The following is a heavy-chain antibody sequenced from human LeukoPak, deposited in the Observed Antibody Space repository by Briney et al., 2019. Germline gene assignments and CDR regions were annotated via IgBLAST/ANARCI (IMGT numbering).Heavy chain of an antibody. Sequence: GGSLRLSCAASGFTFSNAWMSWVRQAPGKGLEWVGRIKSKTDGGTTDYAAPVKGRFTISRDDSKNTLYLQMNSLKTEDTAVYYCTTGPTMVRGVIMIVDYWGQGTLVTVSS. CDR1: GFTFSNAW. CDR3: TTGPTMVRGVIMIVDY. V-gene: IGHV3-15*01. D-gene: IGHD3-10*01. CDR2: IKSKTDGGTT. J-gene: IGHJ4*02.